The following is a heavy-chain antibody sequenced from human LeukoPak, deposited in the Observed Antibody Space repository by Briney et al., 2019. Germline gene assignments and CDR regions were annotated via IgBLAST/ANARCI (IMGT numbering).Heavy chain of an antibody. D-gene: IGHD2-2*01. J-gene: IGHJ4*02. CDR2: ISGSGGST. Sequence: GGSLRLSCAASGFTFSSYAMSWVRQAPGKGLEWVSAISGSGGSTYYADSVKGRFTISRDNSGNTLFLQMDGLRAEDTAMYYCAKARVARAYYSSRGYYNFNYWGQGTLVTVSS. CDR3: AKARVARAYYSSRGYYNFNY. V-gene: IGHV3-23*01. CDR1: GFTFSSYA.